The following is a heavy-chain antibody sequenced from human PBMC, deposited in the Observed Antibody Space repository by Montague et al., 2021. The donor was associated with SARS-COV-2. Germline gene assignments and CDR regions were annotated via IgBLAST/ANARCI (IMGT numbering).Heavy chain of an antibody. CDR2: IYTSGSS. D-gene: IGHD1-26*01. CDR3: ARVGLVGDSTSLFDK. J-gene: IGHJ4*02. Sequence: SETLSLTCSVSGGSISKYYWAWIRQPAGKGPEWIGRIYTSGSSNYNPSPTGRAAMSIDSSKNEFSLRLTSVTAADTAVYYCARVGLVGDSTSLFDKWGQGALVTVSS. CDR1: GGSISKYY. V-gene: IGHV4-4*07.